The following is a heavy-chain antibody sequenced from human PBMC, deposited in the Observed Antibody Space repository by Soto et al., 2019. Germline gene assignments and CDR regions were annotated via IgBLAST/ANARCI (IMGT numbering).Heavy chain of an antibody. CDR3: AKTGSHYSSSWYIREPSWFDP. CDR1: GFTFSSYA. CDR2: ISGRGGST. Sequence: EVQLLESGGGLVQPGGSLRLSCAASGFTFSSYAMSWVRQAPGKGLEWVSAISGRGGSTYYADSVKGRFTISRDNSKNTLNLKMNSLRAEDTAVYYCAKTGSHYSSSWYIREPSWFDPWGEGTLVTVSS. J-gene: IGHJ5*02. V-gene: IGHV3-23*01. D-gene: IGHD6-13*01.